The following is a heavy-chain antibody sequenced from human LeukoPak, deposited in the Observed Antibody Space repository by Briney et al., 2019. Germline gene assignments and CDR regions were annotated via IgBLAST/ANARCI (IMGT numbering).Heavy chain of an antibody. CDR1: GFTVSFNY. CDR2: IYSDGTT. D-gene: IGHD2-15*01. Sequence: PGGSLRLSCAASGFTVSFNYMSWVRQAPGKGLEWVSVIYSDGTTYYADSVKGRFTISRDSSKNTLYLQMNSLRAEDTAVYYCARGQIYCSGFSCPLYYWGQGTLVTVSS. V-gene: IGHV3-53*01. CDR3: ARGQIYCSGFSCPLYY. J-gene: IGHJ4*02.